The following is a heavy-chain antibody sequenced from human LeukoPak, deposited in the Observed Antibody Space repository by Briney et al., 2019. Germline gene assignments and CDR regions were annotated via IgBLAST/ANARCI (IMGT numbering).Heavy chain of an antibody. D-gene: IGHD3-22*01. CDR1: GGSITNYY. J-gene: IGHJ6*03. V-gene: IGHV4-59*01. Sequence: PETLSLTCTVSGGSITNYYCSWIRQPPGKGLEWIGHIYDSGSTNYNPSLQSRVTISVDTSKNQFSLKITSVTAADTAVYYCARVAIPYDISPYYDGYMDVWGKGTTVTVSS. CDR3: ARVAIPYDISPYYDGYMDV. CDR2: IYDSGST.